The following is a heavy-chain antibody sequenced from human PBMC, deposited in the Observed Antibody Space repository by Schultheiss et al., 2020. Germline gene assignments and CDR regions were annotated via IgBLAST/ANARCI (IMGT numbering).Heavy chain of an antibody. J-gene: IGHJ6*02. CDR2: IYYSGST. Sequence: SQTLSLTCTVSGGSISSYYWGWIRQPPGKGLEWIGSIYYSGSTYYNPSLKSRVTISVDTSKNQFSLRLSSVTAADTAVYYCARDRRYCSSTSCYSYYYYGMDVWGQGTTVTVSS. CDR1: GGSISSYY. CDR3: ARDRRYCSSTSCYSYYYYGMDV. V-gene: IGHV4-39*07. D-gene: IGHD2-2*01.